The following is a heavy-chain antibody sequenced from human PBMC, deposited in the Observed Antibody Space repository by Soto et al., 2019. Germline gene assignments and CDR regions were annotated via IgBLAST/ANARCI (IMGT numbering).Heavy chain of an antibody. V-gene: IGHV4-59*08. CDR3: GSGDRRNTWSHSFDY. CDR1: GGSISSYY. Sequence: SETLSLTCTVSGGSISSYYWSWIRQPPGKGLEWIGYIYYSGSTNYNPSLKSRVTISVDTSKNQFSLKLSSVTAADTAVYYCGSGDRRNTWSHSFDYWGQGTLVTVSS. CDR2: IYYSGST. D-gene: IGHD6-13*01. J-gene: IGHJ4*02.